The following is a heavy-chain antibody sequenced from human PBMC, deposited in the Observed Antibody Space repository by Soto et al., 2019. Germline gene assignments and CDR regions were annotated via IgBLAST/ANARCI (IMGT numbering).Heavy chain of an antibody. J-gene: IGHJ3*02. V-gene: IGHV3-7*01. Sequence: WGSLRLSCAASGFKFSSNWMTWVRQAPGKGLEWVANIKQAGSETYYVDSVKGRFTISRDDAKNSLYLQMNSLRAEDTALYYCVRGSGYSYAFDIWGQGTMVTV. CDR2: IKQAGSET. D-gene: IGHD5-12*01. CDR1: GFKFSSNW. CDR3: VRGSGYSYAFDI.